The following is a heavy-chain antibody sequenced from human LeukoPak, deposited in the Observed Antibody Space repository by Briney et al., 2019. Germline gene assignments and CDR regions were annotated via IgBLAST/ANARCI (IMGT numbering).Heavy chain of an antibody. CDR1: GYTFTGYY. D-gene: IGHD3-10*01. Sequence: ASVKVSFKASGYTFTGYYMHWVRQAPGQGLEWVGWINPKDGGTKYAQSFQGRVTMTQDTSITTVFMELTSLTSDDTAVYYCARDRGFILLDYWGQGTLVTVSS. CDR3: ARDRGFILLDY. V-gene: IGHV1-2*02. J-gene: IGHJ4*02. CDR2: INPKDGGT.